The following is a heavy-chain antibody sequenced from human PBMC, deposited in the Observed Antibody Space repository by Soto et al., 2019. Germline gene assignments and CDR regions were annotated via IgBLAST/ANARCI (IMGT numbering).Heavy chain of an antibody. CDR1: GFTFSNYG. J-gene: IGHJ4*02. V-gene: IGHV3-33*01. D-gene: IGHD4-17*01. CDR3: ARDNYGGNSRFDY. Sequence: QVQLVESGGGVVQPGRSLRLSCAASGFTFSNYGMHWVRQAPGTGLAWVAVIWYGGSDKYYANSVKGRFTISRDNSKNTLYLQMNSLRAEDTAVYYCARDNYGGNSRFDYWGQGTLVTVSS. CDR2: IWYGGSDK.